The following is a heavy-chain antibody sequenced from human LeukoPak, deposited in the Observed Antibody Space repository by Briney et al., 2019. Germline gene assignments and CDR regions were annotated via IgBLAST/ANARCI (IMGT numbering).Heavy chain of an antibody. V-gene: IGHV3-33*01. Sequence: PGRSLRLSCAASGFTFSNYAMHWVCQAPGKGLQWVALIWYDGSSKYYADSVKGRFTISRDNSKNTLYLQMNSLRAEDTAVYYCARDPPTRQYTNSFSLDYWGQGTLVTVSS. D-gene: IGHD6-13*01. CDR3: ARDPPTRQYTNSFSLDY. CDR2: IWYDGSSK. J-gene: IGHJ4*02. CDR1: GFTFSNYA.